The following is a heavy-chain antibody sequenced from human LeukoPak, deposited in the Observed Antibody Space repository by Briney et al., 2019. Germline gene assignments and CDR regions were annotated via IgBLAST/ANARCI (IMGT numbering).Heavy chain of an antibody. Sequence: GSLRLSCAASGFTVSSNYMSWVRQAPGKGLEWIGEIYHSGSTNYNPSLKSRVTISVDKSKNQFSLKLSSVTAADTAVYYCARSVLRRELQGFDYWGQGTLVTVSS. CDR3: ARSVLRRELQGFDY. D-gene: IGHD1-26*01. CDR1: GFTVSSNY. CDR2: IYHSGST. V-gene: IGHV4-4*02. J-gene: IGHJ4*02.